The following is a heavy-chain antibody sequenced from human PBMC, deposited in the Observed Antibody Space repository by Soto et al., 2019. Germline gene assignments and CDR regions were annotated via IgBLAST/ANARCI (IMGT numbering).Heavy chain of an antibody. J-gene: IGHJ3*02. Sequence: SETLSLTCTVSGGSISSGDYYWSWIRQPPGKGLEWIGYIYYSGSTYYNPSLKSRVTISVDTSKNQFSLKLSSVTAADTAVYYCARDNGADYYDSSGNDAFDIWGQGTMVTVSS. D-gene: IGHD3-22*01. CDR3: ARDNGADYYDSSGNDAFDI. V-gene: IGHV4-30-4*01. CDR1: GGSISSGDYY. CDR2: IYYSGST.